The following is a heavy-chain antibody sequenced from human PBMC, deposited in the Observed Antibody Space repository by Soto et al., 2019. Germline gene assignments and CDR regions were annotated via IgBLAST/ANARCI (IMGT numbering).Heavy chain of an antibody. V-gene: IGHV4-59*01. Sequence: SETLSLTCTVSGGSISSYYWSWIRQPPGKGLEWIGYIYYSGSTNYNPSLKSRVTISVDTSKNQFSLKLSSVTAADTAVYYCAREDTAMVSFDYWGQGTLVTVSS. CDR1: GGSISSYY. CDR2: IYYSGST. CDR3: AREDTAMVSFDY. D-gene: IGHD5-18*01. J-gene: IGHJ4*02.